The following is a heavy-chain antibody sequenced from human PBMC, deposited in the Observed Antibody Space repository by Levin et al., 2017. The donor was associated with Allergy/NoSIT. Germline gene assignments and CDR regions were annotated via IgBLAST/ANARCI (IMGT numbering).Heavy chain of an antibody. Sequence: GGSLRLSCAASGFTFSSYGMHWVRQAPGKGLEWVAVIWDDGYKKYYADSLKGRFTISRDNSKNTLYLQMNSLRAEDTAVYYCAIVLRFYYYYYMDVWGKGTTVTVSS. CDR2: IWDDGYKK. D-gene: IGHD5-12*01. V-gene: IGHV3-33*01. CDR1: GFTFSSYG. J-gene: IGHJ6*03. CDR3: AIVLRFYYYYYMDV.